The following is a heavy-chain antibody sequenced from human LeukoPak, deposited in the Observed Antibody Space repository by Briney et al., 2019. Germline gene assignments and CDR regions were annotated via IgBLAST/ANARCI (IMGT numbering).Heavy chain of an antibody. D-gene: IGHD6-19*01. CDR3: AREGIAVAANDAFDI. CDR2: IYSDGST. CDR1: EFSVGSNY. Sequence: GGSLRLSCAASEFSVGSNYMTWVRQAPGKGLEWVSLIYSDGSTYYADSVKGRFTISRDNSKNTQYLQMNSLRAEDTAVYYCAREGIAVAANDAFDIWGQGTMVTVSS. V-gene: IGHV3-66*01. J-gene: IGHJ3*02.